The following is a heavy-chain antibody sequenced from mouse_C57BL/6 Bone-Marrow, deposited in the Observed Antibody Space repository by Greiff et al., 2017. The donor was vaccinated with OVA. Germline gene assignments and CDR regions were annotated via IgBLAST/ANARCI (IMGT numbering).Heavy chain of an antibody. CDR3: ASVYAMDY. V-gene: IGHV1-42*01. CDR1: GYSFTGYY. CDR2: INPSTGGT. Sequence: VQLKEPGPELVKPGASVKISCKASGYSFTGYYMNWVKQSPEKSLEWIGEINPSTGGTTYNQKFKAKATLTVDKSSSTAYMQLKSLTSEDSAVYYCASVYAMDYWGQGTSVTVSS. J-gene: IGHJ4*01.